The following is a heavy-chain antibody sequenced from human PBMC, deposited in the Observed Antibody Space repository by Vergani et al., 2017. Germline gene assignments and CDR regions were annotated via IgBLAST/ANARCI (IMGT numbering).Heavy chain of an antibody. CDR1: GFTFSSYG. CDR2: IWYDGSNK. J-gene: IGHJ6*03. V-gene: IGHV3-33*01. Sequence: QVQLVESGGGVVQPGRSLRLSCAASGFTFSSYGMHWVRQAPGKGLEWVAVIWYDGSNKYYADSVKGRFTISRDNSKNTLYLQMNSLRAEDTAVYYCARETVVPAADTTDYYYYMDVWGKGTTVTVSS. CDR3: ARETVVPAADTTDYYYYMDV. D-gene: IGHD2-2*01.